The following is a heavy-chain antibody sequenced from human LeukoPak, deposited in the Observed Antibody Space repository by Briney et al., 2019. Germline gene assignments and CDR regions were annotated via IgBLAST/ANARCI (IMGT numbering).Heavy chain of an antibody. V-gene: IGHV3-7*04. J-gene: IGHJ4*02. D-gene: IGHD3-16*01. CDR2: IKYEGRET. Sequence: PGGSLRLSCAASGLTFSSYWMTWVGQAPGKGLEWGTTIKYEGRETEYEDSVTGRFSISRDNAKNSLYLQMNSLRAEDTAVYYCARDSTLSNYWGQGTLVTVSS. CDR1: GLTFSSYW. CDR3: ARDSTLSNY.